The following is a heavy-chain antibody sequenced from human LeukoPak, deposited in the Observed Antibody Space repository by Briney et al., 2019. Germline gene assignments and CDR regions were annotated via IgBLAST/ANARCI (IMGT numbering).Heavy chain of an antibody. Sequence: GASVKISCKASGGTFTSYAISWVRQAHGQGLEWTGGIIPIFGTANYAQKFQGRVTITTDESTSTAYMELSSLRSEDTAVYYCARSKYCSSTSCYLYYWGQGTLVTVSS. D-gene: IGHD2-2*01. CDR2: IIPIFGTA. CDR1: GGTFTSYA. V-gene: IGHV1-69*05. CDR3: ARSKYCSSTSCYLYY. J-gene: IGHJ4*02.